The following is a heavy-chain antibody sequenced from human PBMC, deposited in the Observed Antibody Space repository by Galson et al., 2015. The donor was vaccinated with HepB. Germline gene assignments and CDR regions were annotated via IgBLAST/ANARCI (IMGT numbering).Heavy chain of an antibody. CDR2: IYYSGST. V-gene: IGHV4-59*01. CDR3: ARVSGGSLDS. D-gene: IGHD2-15*01. J-gene: IGHJ4*02. CDR1: GGSISNYY. Sequence: TLSLTCTVSGGSISNYYWSWIRQPPGKGLEWIGYIYYSGSTNYNPSLKSRVTISVDTSKNQFSLKLNSMTAADTAVYYCARVSGGSLDSWGQGTLVTVSS.